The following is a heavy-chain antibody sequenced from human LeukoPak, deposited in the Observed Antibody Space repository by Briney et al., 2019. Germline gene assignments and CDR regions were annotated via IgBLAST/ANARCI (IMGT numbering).Heavy chain of an antibody. CDR3: ARRYYDILTGYYGTFDY. CDR1: GGSISSYY. Sequence: SETLSLTCTVSGGSISSYYWSWIRQPPGKGLEWIGEINHSGSTNYNPSLKSRVTISVDTSKSQFSLKLSSVTAADTAVYYCARRYYDILTGYYGTFDYWGQGTLVTVSS. CDR2: INHSGST. V-gene: IGHV4-34*01. J-gene: IGHJ4*02. D-gene: IGHD3-9*01.